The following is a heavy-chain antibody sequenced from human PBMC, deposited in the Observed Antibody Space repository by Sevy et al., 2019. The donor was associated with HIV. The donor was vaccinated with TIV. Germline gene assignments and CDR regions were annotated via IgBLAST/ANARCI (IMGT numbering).Heavy chain of an antibody. CDR1: GFTFNTHA. CDR3: AKAMNPAVESMLEVTLGSLKGFDV. Sequence: GGSLRLSCAASGFTFNTHAMNWVRQAPGKGLEWVSVISGPGYGTNYADSVKGRFTISRDNSKNTLFPQMNSLRDDDTAVYYGAKAMNPAVESMLEVTLGSLKGFDVWGQGTMVTVSS. V-gene: IGHV3-23*01. D-gene: IGHD3-22*01. CDR2: ISGPGYGT. J-gene: IGHJ3*01.